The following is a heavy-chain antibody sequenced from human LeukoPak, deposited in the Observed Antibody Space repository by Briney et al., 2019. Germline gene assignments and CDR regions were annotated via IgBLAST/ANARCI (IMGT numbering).Heavy chain of an antibody. CDR1: GLTFSSYS. CDR3: ARVGGSGYSGGWYGTTSRWD. Sequence: GGSLRLSCAASGLTFSSYSMNWVRQAPGKGLEWVSSISSSSSYIYYADSVKGRFTISRDNAKNSLYLQMNSLRAEDTAVYYCARVGGSGYSGGWYGTTSRWDWGQGTLVTVSS. D-gene: IGHD6-19*01. J-gene: IGHJ4*02. CDR2: ISSSSSYI. V-gene: IGHV3-21*01.